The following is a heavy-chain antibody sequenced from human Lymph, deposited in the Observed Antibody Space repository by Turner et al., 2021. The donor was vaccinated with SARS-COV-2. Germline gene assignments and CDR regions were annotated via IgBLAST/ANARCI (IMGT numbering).Heavy chain of an antibody. CDR3: AKRKYQLLAGDFDY. D-gene: IGHD2-2*01. V-gene: IGHV3-23*01. J-gene: IGHJ4*02. CDR1: GFTFSSYA. CDR2: ISVSGSSA. Sequence: EVQLLGSGGGLVQPGGSLRPPCAASGFTFSSYAMSWVRQAPGKGLEWVSSISVSGSSAYYAESVKGRFTISRDNSKNTLYLQMNSLRAEDTAVYYCAKRKYQLLAGDFDYWGQGTLVTVSS.